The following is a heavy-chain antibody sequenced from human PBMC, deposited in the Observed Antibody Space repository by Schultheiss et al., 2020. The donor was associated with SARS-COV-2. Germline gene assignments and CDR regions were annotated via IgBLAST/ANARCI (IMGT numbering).Heavy chain of an antibody. CDR2: INHSGST. D-gene: IGHD3-16*01. CDR1: GGSIRSYY. V-gene: IGHV4-34*01. J-gene: IGHJ6*02. CDR3: ARVVSGLYYGMDV. Sequence: SETLSLTCTVSGGSIRSYYWSWIRQPPGKGLEWIGEINHSGSTNYNPSLKSRVTISVDTSKNQFSLKLSSVTAADTAIYYCARVVSGLYYGMDVWGQGTTVTVSS.